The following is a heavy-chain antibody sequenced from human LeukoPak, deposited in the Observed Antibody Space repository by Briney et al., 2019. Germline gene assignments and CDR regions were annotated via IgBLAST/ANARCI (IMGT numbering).Heavy chain of an antibody. CDR2: ISGSGGST. CDR3: AKDPAARSGYYSNFDY. V-gene: IGHV3-23*01. J-gene: IGHJ4*02. D-gene: IGHD3-3*01. Sequence: GGSLRLSCAASGFTFSSYAMSWVRQAPGKGLEWVSAISGSGGSTYYADSVKGRFTISRDNSKNTLYLQMNSLRAEDTAVYYCAKDPAARSGYYSNFDYWGQGTLVTVSS. CDR1: GFTFSSYA.